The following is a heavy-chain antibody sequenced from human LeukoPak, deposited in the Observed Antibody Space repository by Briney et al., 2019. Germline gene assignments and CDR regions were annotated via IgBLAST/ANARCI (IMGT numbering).Heavy chain of an antibody. D-gene: IGHD1-26*01. V-gene: IGHV3-23*01. CDR2: ISGSAGST. CDR1: GFTFSSSA. J-gene: IGHJ4*02. CDR3: AKDSSSGTYYDY. Sequence: GGSLRLSCAASGFTFSSSAMSWVRQAPGKGLEWVSAISGSAGSTYYADSVKGRFTISRDNAKNTLYLQMNSLRAEDTAEYYCAKDSSSGTYYDYWGQGTLVTVSS.